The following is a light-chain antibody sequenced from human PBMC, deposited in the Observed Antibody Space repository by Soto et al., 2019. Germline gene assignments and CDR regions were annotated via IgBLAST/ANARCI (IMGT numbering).Light chain of an antibody. CDR3: QQHNSYSPLT. Sequence: DIQMTQSPSSLSASVGDRVTITCRASQSISSWLAWYQQKPGKAPKLLIFDACSLESGVPSRFSGSRSGTEFPRPIRSMQPDDYETYYCQQHNSYSPLTFGGGTKVELK. J-gene: IGKJ4*02. CDR1: QSISSW. CDR2: DAC. V-gene: IGKV1-5*01.